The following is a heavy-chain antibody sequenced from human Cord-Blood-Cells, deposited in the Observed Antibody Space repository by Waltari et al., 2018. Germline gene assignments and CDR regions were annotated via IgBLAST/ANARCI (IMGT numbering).Heavy chain of an antibody. CDR1: GGSFSGYY. CDR3: ARGLNSSSWYTSLYWYFDL. J-gene: IGHJ2*01. D-gene: IGHD6-13*01. V-gene: IGHV4-34*01. CDR2: INHSGST. Sequence: QVQLQQWGAGLLKPSETLSLTCAVHGGSFSGYYWRWIRQPPGNGLEWIGEINHSGSTNYNPSLKSRVTISVDTSKNQFSLKLSSVTAADTAVYYCARGLNSSSWYTSLYWYFDLWGRGTLVTVSS.